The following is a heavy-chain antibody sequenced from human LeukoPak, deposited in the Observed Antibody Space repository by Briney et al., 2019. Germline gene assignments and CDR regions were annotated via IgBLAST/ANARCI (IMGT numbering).Heavy chain of an antibody. CDR1: GFTFSSYW. J-gene: IGHJ4*02. CDR3: ARDGGRREDY. CDR2: IDPDGSRQ. V-gene: IGHV3-7*01. D-gene: IGHD2-15*01. Sequence: GGSLRLSCVASGFTFSSYWATWVRQAPGKGLEWVANIDPDGSRQYYVDSVKGRFTISKDNAKNSLYLQMNSLRAEDTAVYYCARDGGRREDYWGQGALVTVSS.